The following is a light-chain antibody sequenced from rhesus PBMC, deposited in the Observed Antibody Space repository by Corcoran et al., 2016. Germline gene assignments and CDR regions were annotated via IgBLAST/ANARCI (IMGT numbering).Light chain of an antibody. Sequence: DIQMTQSPSSLSASVGDRVTITCQASEGISNNSAWYQQKPGNVPNLLIYVASTLQNGVPSRFSGRGCGTRFTLTIYCLQPEDFAPYYCQPGFGIPLAFGGGTKVEIK. J-gene: IGKJ4*01. CDR1: EGISNN. V-gene: IGKV1-33*02. CDR3: QPGFGIPLA. CDR2: VAS.